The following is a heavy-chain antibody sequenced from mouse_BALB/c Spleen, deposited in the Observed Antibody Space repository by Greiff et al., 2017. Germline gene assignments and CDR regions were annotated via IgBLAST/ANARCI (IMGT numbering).Heavy chain of an antibody. V-gene: IGHV10S3*01. CDR2: IRSNSNNYAT. D-gene: IGHD2-10*02. Sequence: GGGLVQPNGSLKLSCAVLGFTFITYALHWVRQAPGKGLEWAARIRSNSNNYATYYVDSVKDRFTISRDDSQSMHYLQMNNLKTEDTAMYYCVRPTYGGAMDYWGQGTSVTVSS. CDR3: VRPTYGGAMDY. J-gene: IGHJ4*01. CDR1: GFTFITYA.